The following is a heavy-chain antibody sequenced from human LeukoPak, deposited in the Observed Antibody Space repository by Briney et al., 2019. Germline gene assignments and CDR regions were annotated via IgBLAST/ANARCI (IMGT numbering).Heavy chain of an antibody. CDR1: GGSISSGSYY. D-gene: IGHD2-15*01. J-gene: IGHJ4*02. CDR3: ARGGGGYYYDN. V-gene: IGHV4-39*07. Sequence: SETLSLTCTVSGGSISSGSYYWSWIRQPPGKGLEWIGEINHSGSTNYNPSLKSRVTLSVDTSKNQFSLKLSSVTAADTAVYYCARGGGGYYYDNWGQGTLVTVSS. CDR2: INHSGST.